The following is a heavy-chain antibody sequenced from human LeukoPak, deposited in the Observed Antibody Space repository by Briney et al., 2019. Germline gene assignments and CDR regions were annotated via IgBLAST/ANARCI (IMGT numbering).Heavy chain of an antibody. V-gene: IGHV1-46*01. D-gene: IGHD3-22*01. Sequence: GASVKVSCKASGYTFTNYYMHWVRQAPGQGLEWMGIINPSGGSTSYAQKFQGRVTMTRDMSTSTVYMELSSLRSEDTAVYYCARDYYDSSGHQTGIWFDPWGQGTLVTVSS. J-gene: IGHJ5*02. CDR1: GYTFTNYY. CDR2: INPSGGST. CDR3: ARDYYDSSGHQTGIWFDP.